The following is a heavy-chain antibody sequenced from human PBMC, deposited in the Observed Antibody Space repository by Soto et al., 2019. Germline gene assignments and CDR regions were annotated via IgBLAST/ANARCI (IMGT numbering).Heavy chain of an antibody. CDR1: GGSISSYD. CDR2: IYYSGST. D-gene: IGHD4-17*01. CDR3: ARPTTVTTTDDAFDI. Sequence: SETLSLTCPVSGGSISSYDLSWIRPPPGKGLEWIGYIYYSGSTNYNPSLKSRVTISVDTSKNQFSLKLSSVTAADTAVYYCARPTTVTTTDDAFDIWGQGTMVTVSS. V-gene: IGHV4-59*01. J-gene: IGHJ3*02.